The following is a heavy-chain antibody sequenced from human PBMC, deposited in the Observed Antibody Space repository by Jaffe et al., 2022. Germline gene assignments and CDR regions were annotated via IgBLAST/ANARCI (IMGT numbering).Heavy chain of an antibody. J-gene: IGHJ4*02. D-gene: IGHD2-8*01. CDR3: AQKRGGHCNGGSCYSLDY. CDR1: GATFSDYP. Sequence: QVQLVQSGAELKKPGSSVKVSCKASGATFSDYPINWVRQAPGQGLEWMGDITPIFGTANYAQRFQGRVSITADGSTTTAYMELSGLRFEDTAVYYCAQKRGGHCNGGSCYSLDYWGQGTLVTVSS. CDR2: ITPIFGTA. V-gene: IGHV1-69*01.